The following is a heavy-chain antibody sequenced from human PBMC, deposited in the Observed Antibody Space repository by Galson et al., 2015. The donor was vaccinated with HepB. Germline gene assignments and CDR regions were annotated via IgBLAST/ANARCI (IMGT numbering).Heavy chain of an antibody. Sequence: SVKVSCKASGYTFTSYYMHWVRQAPGQGLEWMGIINPSGGSTSYAQKLQGRVTMTRDTSTSTVYMELSSLRSEDTAVYYCARAVLTRDGYNQEFDYWGQGTLVTVSS. V-gene: IGHV1-46*04. D-gene: IGHD5-24*01. CDR1: GYTFTSYY. CDR3: ARAVLTRDGYNQEFDY. J-gene: IGHJ4*02. CDR2: INPSGGST.